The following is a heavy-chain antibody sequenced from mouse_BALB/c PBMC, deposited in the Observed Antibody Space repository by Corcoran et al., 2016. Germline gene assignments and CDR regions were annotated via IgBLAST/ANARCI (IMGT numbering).Heavy chain of an antibody. CDR1: GFSLSTSGMG. Sequence: QVTLKESGPGILQPSQTLSLTCSFSGFSLSTSGMGVSWIRQPSGKGLEWLAHIYWDDDKRYNPSLKSRLTIFKDTSSNQVFLKITSVDTADTATYYCARETYYFDYWGQGTTLTVSS. CDR3: ARETYYFDY. CDR2: IYWDDDK. J-gene: IGHJ2*01. V-gene: IGHV8-12*01.